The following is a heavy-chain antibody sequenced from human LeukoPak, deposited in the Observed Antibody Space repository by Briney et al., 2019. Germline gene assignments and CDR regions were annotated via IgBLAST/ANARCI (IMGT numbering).Heavy chain of an antibody. CDR3: ARVGYNSGWYVLYYFDY. D-gene: IGHD6-19*01. CDR2: ISSSGSTI. Sequence: GGSLRLSCAASGFTFSSYWMSWVRQAPGKGLEWVSYISSSGSTIYYADSVKGRFTISRDNAKNSLYLQMNSLRAEDTAVYYCARVGYNSGWYVLYYFDYWGQGTLVTVSS. J-gene: IGHJ4*02. V-gene: IGHV3-48*04. CDR1: GFTFSSYW.